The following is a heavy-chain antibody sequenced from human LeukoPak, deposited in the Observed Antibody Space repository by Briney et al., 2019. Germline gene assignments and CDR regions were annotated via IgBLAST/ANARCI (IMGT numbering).Heavy chain of an antibody. J-gene: IGHJ4*02. Sequence: NPSETLSLTCTVSGGSISSSSYYWGWIRQPPGKGLEWIGSIYYSRSTYYNPSLKSRVTISVDTSKNQFSLKLSSVTAADTAVYSCARFPRLKFFDYWGQETLVTFSS. CDR2: IYYSRST. V-gene: IGHV4-39*01. CDR3: ARFPRLKFFDY. CDR1: GGSISSSSYY.